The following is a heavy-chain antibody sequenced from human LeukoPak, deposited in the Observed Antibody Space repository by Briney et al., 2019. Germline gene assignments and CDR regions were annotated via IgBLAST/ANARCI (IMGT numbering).Heavy chain of an antibody. CDR1: GGSISSSNW. D-gene: IGHD4-23*01. CDR2: IYHSGST. Sequence: KPSGTLSLTCAVSGGSISSSNWWNWVRQPPGKGLEWIGEIYHSGSTNYNPSLKSRVTISVDKSKNQFSLKLSSVTAADTAVYYCAREGTTVVTLNAFDIWGQGTMVTVSS. V-gene: IGHV4-4*02. CDR3: AREGTTVVTLNAFDI. J-gene: IGHJ3*02.